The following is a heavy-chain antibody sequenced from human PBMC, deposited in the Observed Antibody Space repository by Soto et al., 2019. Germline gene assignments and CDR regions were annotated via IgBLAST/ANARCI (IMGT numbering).Heavy chain of an antibody. V-gene: IGHV4-34*01. J-gene: IGHJ6*04. CDR1: GWSFSDYD. CDR2: INRSVST. CDR3: AREPTQHYPSSGGMEF. D-gene: IGHD1-1*01. Sequence: SETLSLTCGAYGWSFSDYDLSWIRQPPGKGLEGIGEINRSVSTNYNPSLKIRVNILVDTFKHSFSLRLSFVSHPETTVYFCAREPTQHYPSSGGMEFWGNGTTVNVSS.